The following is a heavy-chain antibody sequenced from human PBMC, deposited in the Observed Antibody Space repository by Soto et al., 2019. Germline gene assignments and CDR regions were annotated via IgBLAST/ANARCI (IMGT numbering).Heavy chain of an antibody. V-gene: IGHV3-30*18. CDR3: AKGVPSPTQHAFDI. Sequence: QVHLVESGGGVVQPGRSLRLSCAASGFSFSSYDMHWVRQAPGKGLEWVAMISYDGSDKYFSDSVKGRLTMSRDNSKNTVSLEMNSLRTKDTAAYYCAKGVPSPTQHAFDIWGQGTMVTVSS. J-gene: IGHJ3*02. CDR1: GFSFSSYD. CDR2: ISYDGSDK.